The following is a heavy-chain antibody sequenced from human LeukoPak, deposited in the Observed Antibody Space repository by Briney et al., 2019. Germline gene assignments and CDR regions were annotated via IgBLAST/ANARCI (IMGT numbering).Heavy chain of an antibody. CDR3: VREATTEYYDSSGYYRQTEVFDA. Sequence: SETLSLTCTVSGDSVRSDTYYWGWLRQRPWKGLEWIGYVYYSGRTNYNPSLKSRFTISVDTSRNQFSLKLRSVTAADTAVYYCVREATTEYYDSSGYYRQTEVFDAWGQGTMVTVSS. V-gene: IGHV4-61*01. J-gene: IGHJ3*01. CDR1: GDSVRSDTYY. CDR2: VYYSGRT. D-gene: IGHD3-22*01.